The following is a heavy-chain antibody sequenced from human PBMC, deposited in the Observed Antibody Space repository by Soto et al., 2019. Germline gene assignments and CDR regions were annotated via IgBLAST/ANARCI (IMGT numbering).Heavy chain of an antibody. V-gene: IGHV3-23*01. J-gene: IGHJ4*02. CDR2: ISGSGGST. D-gene: IGHD2-15*01. CDR3: AKLLVVVVAAMDYYFDY. CDR1: GFTFSSYA. Sequence: GGSLRLSCAASGFTFSSYAMSWVRQAPGKGLEWVSAISGSGGSTYYADSAKGRFTISRDNSKNTLYLQMNSLRAEDTAVYYCAKLLVVVVAAMDYYFDYWGQGTLVTVSS.